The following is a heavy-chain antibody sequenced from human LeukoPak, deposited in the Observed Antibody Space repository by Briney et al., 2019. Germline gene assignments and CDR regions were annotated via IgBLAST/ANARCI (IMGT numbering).Heavy chain of an antibody. J-gene: IGHJ4*02. CDR3: ARGPPIEYHDGDGYYNFDS. D-gene: IGHD3-22*01. Sequence: GGSLRLSCAASGFTFSDYTMHWVRQTPGKGLEWVALIWNDGSNKYYADSVKGRFTISRDNSKNTLYLQMNSLKAEDTAVYYCARGPPIEYHDGDGYYNFDSWGQGTPVTISS. CDR1: GFTFSDYT. CDR2: IWNDGSNK. V-gene: IGHV3-33*01.